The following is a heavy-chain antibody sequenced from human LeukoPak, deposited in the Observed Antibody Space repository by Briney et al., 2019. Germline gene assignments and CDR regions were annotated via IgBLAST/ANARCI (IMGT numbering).Heavy chain of an antibody. J-gene: IGHJ4*02. CDR1: NGAITGYY. CDR3: ARGYSTSWTYYFDY. V-gene: IGHV4-59*12. CDR2: ILYSGNT. D-gene: IGHD2-2*01. Sequence: SETLSLTCTVSNGAITGYYWGWIRKPPGKGLEWIGHILYSGNTNYNPSLKSRVTISVDTSKNRFSLKLSSVTAADTAVYYCARGYSTSWTYYFDYWGQGALVTVSS.